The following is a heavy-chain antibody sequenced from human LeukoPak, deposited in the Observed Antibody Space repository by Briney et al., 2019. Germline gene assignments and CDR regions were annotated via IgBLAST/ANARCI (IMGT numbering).Heavy chain of an antibody. CDR1: SGSISNYY. J-gene: IGHJ1*01. CDR3: ATTGYSSSWYGFAEYFQH. V-gene: IGHV4-59*01. CDR2: IYYSGNT. Sequence: SETLSLTCTVSSGSISNYYWNWIRQPPGKGLEWIGSIYYSGNTNYNPPLKSRVTISVDASKNQFSLKLNSVTAADTAVYYCATTGYSSSWYGFAEYFQHWGQGTLVTVSS. D-gene: IGHD6-13*01.